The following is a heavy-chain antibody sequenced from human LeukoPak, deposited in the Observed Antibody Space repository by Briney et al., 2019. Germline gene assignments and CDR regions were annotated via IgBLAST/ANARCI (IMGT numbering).Heavy chain of an antibody. CDR2: ISAGAGSV. V-gene: IGHV3-23*02. J-gene: IGHJ3*02. CDR3: AKDQRSGEYDYGWGPFDI. D-gene: IGHD3-10*01. Sequence: GGSLRLPCDVSGFTFSNYAMIWVRRAPGKGLEWVSSISAGAGSVVFGDAVKGRFTISRVNAGNTLYLQMNSQRADDTAIYYCAKDQRSGEYDYGWGPFDIWGQGTMVSVSS. CDR1: GFTFSNYA.